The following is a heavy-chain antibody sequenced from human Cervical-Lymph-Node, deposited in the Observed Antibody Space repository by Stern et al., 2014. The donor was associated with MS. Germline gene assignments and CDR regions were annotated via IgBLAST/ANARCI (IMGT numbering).Heavy chain of an antibody. V-gene: IGHV3-30*01. CDR2: ISYDGNDK. J-gene: IGHJ4*02. D-gene: IGHD4-17*01. CDR3: ARGGAVTTSDYYLDY. CDR1: GFTFSYHA. Sequence: QVQLVQSGGGVVQPGRSLRLSCAASGFTFSYHAMHWVRQAPGKGLEWVELISYDGNDKNDADSVTGRLTISRDNSRNTLYLQMNSLRVDGTAVYYCARGGAVTTSDYYLDYWGQGILVTVSS.